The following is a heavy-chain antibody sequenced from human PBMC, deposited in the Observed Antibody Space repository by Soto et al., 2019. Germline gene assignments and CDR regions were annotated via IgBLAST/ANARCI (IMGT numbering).Heavy chain of an antibody. CDR2: INHSGST. D-gene: IGHD2-21*02. CDR1: GGSFSGYY. J-gene: IGHJ4*02. CDR3: ARDGTYCGGDCYSE. Sequence: QVQLQQWGAGLLKPSETLSLTCAVYGGSFSGYYWSWIRQPPGTGLEWIGEINHSGSTNYNPSLKSRVTISVDTSKNQFSLKLSSVTAADTAVYYCARDGTYCGGDCYSEWGQGTLVTVSS. V-gene: IGHV4-34*01.